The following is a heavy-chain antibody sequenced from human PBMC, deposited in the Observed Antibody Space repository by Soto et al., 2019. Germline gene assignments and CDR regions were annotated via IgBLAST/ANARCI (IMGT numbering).Heavy chain of an antibody. CDR2: MNTNSGNT. CDR1: GYTFTSYD. D-gene: IGHD3-16*02. V-gene: IGHV1-8*01. Sequence: QVQLVQSGAEVKKPGASVKVSCKASGYTFTSYDINWVRQATGQGLERMGWMNTNSGNTGYAQKFQGSVTITRNTSISTAYMALSSVRSEDTAVYYCARGGGSYRYYGMDVWGQGSTVIVS. J-gene: IGHJ6*02. CDR3: ARGGGSYRYYGMDV.